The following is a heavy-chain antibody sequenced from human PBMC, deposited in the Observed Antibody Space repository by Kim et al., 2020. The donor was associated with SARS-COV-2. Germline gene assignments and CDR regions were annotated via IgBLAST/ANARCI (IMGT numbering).Heavy chain of an antibody. CDR1: GFIFSDHY. Sequence: GGSLRLSCAASGFIFSDHYMSWIRQAPGKRLEWISYISDRGSDTDYADSVEGRFTISRDNGKNLLNLYMNSLRAEDTAIDYCARDRDCGGDSCSSSGRGYALDVWGQGIMVTVTS. CDR2: ISDRGSDT. V-gene: IGHV3-11*06. J-gene: IGHJ3*01. D-gene: IGHD2-21*01. CDR3: ARDRDCGGDSCSSSGRGYALDV.